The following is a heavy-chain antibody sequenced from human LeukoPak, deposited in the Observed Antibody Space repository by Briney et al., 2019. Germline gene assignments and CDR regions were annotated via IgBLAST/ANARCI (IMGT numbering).Heavy chain of an antibody. J-gene: IGHJ4*02. CDR3: ARDRLHYGEYEKTFDY. D-gene: IGHD4-17*01. CDR2: ISYSSSTI. V-gene: IGHV3-48*01. Sequence: GGSLRLSCAASGFTFSSYSMNWARQARGKGLEWVSYISYSSSTIYYADSVKGRFTISRDNGKNSLYLQMNSLRAEDTAVYYCARDRLHYGEYEKTFDYWGQGTLVTVSS. CDR1: GFTFSSYS.